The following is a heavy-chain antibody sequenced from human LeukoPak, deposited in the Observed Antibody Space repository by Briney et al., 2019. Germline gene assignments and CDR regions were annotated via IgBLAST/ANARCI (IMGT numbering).Heavy chain of an antibody. J-gene: IGHJ3*02. CDR2: ISSTSTTI. CDR1: GFTFSSYD. D-gene: IGHD4-11*01. CDR3: AREGGTTVEAFDI. Sequence: PGGSLRLSCAASGFTFSSYDMNWVRQAPGKGLEWVSYISSTSTTIYYADSVKGRFTISRDNAKNSLFLQMNSLRAEDTAVYYCAREGGTTVEAFDIWGQGTMVTVSS. V-gene: IGHV3-48*01.